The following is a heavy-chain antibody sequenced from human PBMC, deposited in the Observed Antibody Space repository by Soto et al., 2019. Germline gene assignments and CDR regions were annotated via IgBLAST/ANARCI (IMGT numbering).Heavy chain of an antibody. Sequence: ASVKVSCKASGYTFSDYYIHWVRQPPGQGLERMGWFNPNSGGTKYAPKFKGGVTMTRDASITTAYMELSRRRSGDTGVYYCAREPATAKPEGVDFWGQGTLVTVSS. D-gene: IGHD1-1*01. J-gene: IGHJ4*02. CDR2: FNPNSGGT. V-gene: IGHV1-2*02. CDR1: GYTFSDYY. CDR3: AREPATAKPEGVDF.